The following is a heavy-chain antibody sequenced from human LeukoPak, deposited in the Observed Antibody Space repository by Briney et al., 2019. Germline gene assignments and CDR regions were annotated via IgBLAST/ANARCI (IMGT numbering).Heavy chain of an antibody. J-gene: IGHJ4*02. V-gene: IGHV1-2*02. CDR2: IIPNSGAT. CDR1: GYTFTGYP. Sequence: ASVKASCKASGYTFTGYPILWVRQAPGQGLEWMGWIIPNSGATTYAQKFQGRVTMTRDTSISTAFMELSSLRSDDTAVYYCTREDYWGQGTPVTVSS. CDR3: TREDY.